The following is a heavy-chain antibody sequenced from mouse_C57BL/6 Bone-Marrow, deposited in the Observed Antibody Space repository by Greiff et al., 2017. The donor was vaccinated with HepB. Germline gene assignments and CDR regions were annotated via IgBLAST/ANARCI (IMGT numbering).Heavy chain of an antibody. CDR1: GFSLSTFGMG. Sequence: ESGPGILQPSQTLSLTCSFSGFSLSTFGMGVGWIRQPSGKGLEWLAHIWWDDDKYYNPALKSRLTISKDTSKNQVFLKIANVDTADTATYYCARTHYYGSSYVDWYFDVWGTGTTVTVSS. J-gene: IGHJ1*03. CDR3: ARTHYYGSSYVDWYFDV. V-gene: IGHV8-8*01. D-gene: IGHD1-1*01. CDR2: IWWDDDK.